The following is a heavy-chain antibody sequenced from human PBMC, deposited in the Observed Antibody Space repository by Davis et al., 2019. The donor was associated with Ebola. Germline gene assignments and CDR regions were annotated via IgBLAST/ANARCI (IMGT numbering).Heavy chain of an antibody. D-gene: IGHD4-17*01. CDR3: ARVSGDYTTFDY. V-gene: IGHV1-69*06. Sequence: KVSCKASGGTFSSYAISWVRPAPGQGLEWMGGIIPIFGTANYAQMFQGRVTITADKSTSTAYMELSSLRSEDTAVYYCARVSGDYTTFDYWGQGTLVTVSS. CDR2: IIPIFGTA. J-gene: IGHJ4*02. CDR1: GGTFSSYA.